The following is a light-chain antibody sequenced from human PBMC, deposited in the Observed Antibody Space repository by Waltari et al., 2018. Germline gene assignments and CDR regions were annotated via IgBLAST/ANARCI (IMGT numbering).Light chain of an antibody. CDR2: AND. V-gene: IGLV1-44*01. Sequence: QSVLTQPPSASGTPGQRVTISCSGSSSNIGKNRVNWYQQLPGTAPKLPIYANDQPPSGVPDRFSGSKSGSSASLAISGLQSEDEADYYCAVWDDSLDGVVFGGGTKLTVL. CDR1: SSNIGKNR. J-gene: IGLJ2*01. CDR3: AVWDDSLDGVV.